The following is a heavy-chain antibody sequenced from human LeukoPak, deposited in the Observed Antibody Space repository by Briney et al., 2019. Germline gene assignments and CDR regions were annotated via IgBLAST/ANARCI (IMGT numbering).Heavy chain of an antibody. D-gene: IGHD6-13*01. J-gene: IGHJ6*02. CDR2: IIPIFGTA. Sequence: SVKVSCKASGGTFSSYAISWVRQAPGQGLEWMGGIIPIFGTANYAQKFQGRVTITADESTSTAYMELSSLRSEDTAVYYCASARIAAGGHYYYHYGMDVWGQGTTVTVSS. V-gene: IGHV1-69*13. CDR1: GGTFSSYA. CDR3: ASARIAAGGHYYYHYGMDV.